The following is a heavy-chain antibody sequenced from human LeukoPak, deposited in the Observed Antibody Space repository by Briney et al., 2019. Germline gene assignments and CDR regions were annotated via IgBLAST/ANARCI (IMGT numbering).Heavy chain of an antibody. V-gene: IGHV3-23*01. CDR3: AKADAAIGGAFDT. CDR1: RFIFRNYA. Sequence: GGSLRLSCAASRFIFRNYAMSWVRQAPGRGLEWLSIISGTADSKYYADSVKGRFTISRDNPRSTLYLEMNTLRAEDTAVYYCAKADAAIGGAFDTWGQGTMVIVSS. J-gene: IGHJ3*02. CDR2: ISGTADSK. D-gene: IGHD3-16*01.